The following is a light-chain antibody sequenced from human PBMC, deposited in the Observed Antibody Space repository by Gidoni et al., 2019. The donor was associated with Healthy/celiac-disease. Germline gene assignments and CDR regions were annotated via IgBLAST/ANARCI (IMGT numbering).Light chain of an antibody. Sequence: DFQLTQSPSSLSASVGDRVTITCRASQSISSYLNWYQQKPGKAPKLLIYAASSLQSGVPSRFSGSGSGTDFTLTISSLLPEDFATNYCQQTYSTPLSFGGGTKVEIK. CDR2: AAS. CDR3: QQTYSTPLS. CDR1: QSISSY. J-gene: IGKJ4*01. V-gene: IGKV1-39*01.